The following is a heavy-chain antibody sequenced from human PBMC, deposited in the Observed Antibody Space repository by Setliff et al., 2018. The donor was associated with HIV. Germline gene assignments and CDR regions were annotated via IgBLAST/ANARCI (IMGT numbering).Heavy chain of an antibody. CDR3: ARDVEHMMDV. CDR1: GYTFTAYG. V-gene: IGHV1-18*01. J-gene: IGHJ6*02. CDR2: ISTYSDET. Sequence: GSSVKVSCKPSGYTFTAYGLSWVRQAPGQGLEWMGWISTYSDETSYAQTLQGRVTMTTDTSTSTAYMELRRLTFDDPAVYYCARDVEHMMDVWGQGTTVTVSS.